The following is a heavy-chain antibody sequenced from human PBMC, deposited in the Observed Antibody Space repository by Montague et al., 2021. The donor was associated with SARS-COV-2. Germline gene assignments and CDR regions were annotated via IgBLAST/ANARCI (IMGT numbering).Heavy chain of an antibody. J-gene: IGHJ4*02. CDR2: IYTSGTT. CDR3: ARAHSGSWAHLDN. V-gene: IGHV4-61*02. CDR1: GGSISSGSCY. Sequence: TLSLTCTVSGGSISSGSCYWSWIRQPAGKGLEWIGRIYTSGTTDYXFSLKSRVTISVDTSKNQFSLKLTSVTAADTAVYYCARAHSGSWAHLDNWGQGSLVTVSS. D-gene: IGHD5-12*01.